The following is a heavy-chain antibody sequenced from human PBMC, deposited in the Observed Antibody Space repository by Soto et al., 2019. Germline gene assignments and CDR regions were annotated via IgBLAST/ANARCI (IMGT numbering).Heavy chain of an antibody. CDR2: ISYDGSNK. V-gene: IGHV3-30*18. CDR1: GFTFSSYG. CDR3: AKDRSDFWSDYYTGYCYGMDV. D-gene: IGHD3-3*01. J-gene: IGHJ6*02. Sequence: EGSLRLSCAASGFTFSSYGMHWVRQAPGKGLEWVAVISYDGSNKYYADSVKGRFTISRDNSKNTLYLQMNSLRAEDTAVYYCAKDRSDFWSDYYTGYCYGMDVSGQGTTDIVSS.